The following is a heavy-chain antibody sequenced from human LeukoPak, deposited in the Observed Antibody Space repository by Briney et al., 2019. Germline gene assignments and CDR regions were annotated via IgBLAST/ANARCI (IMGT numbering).Heavy chain of an antibody. V-gene: IGHV4-61*02. Sequence: KPSETLSLTCTVSGGSISSGSYYWSWIRQPAGKGLEWIGRIYTSGSTNYNPSLKSRVTISVDTSKNQFSLKLSSVTAADSAVYYCARDTDYFDYWGQGTLVTVSS. CDR3: ARDTDYFDY. CDR1: GGSISSGSYY. CDR2: IYTSGST. J-gene: IGHJ4*02.